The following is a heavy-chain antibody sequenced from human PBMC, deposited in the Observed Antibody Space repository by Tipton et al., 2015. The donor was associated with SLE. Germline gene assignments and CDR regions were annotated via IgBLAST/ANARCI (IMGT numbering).Heavy chain of an antibody. CDR1: GGSFSGYY. V-gene: IGHV4-34*01. J-gene: IGHJ2*01. D-gene: IGHD2-15*01. CDR3: ARDPLGYCSGGSCYSWYFDL. Sequence: TLSLTCAVYGGSFSGYYWSWIRQPPGKGLEWIGEINHSGSTNYNPSLKSRVTISVDTSKNQFSLKLSSVTAADTAVYYCARDPLGYCSGGSCYSWYFDLWGRGTLVTVSS. CDR2: INHSGST.